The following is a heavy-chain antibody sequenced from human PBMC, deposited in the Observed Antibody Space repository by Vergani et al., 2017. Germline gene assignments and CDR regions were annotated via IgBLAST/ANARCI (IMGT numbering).Heavy chain of an antibody. V-gene: IGHV4-59*12. CDR3: ARGDYYYGMDV. CDR2: IYHSGST. CDR1: GGSISSYY. Sequence: QVQLQESGPGLVKPSETLSLTCTVSGGSISSYYWSWIRQPPGKGLEWIGYIYHSGSTYYNPSLKSRVTISVDRSKNQFSLKLSSVTAADTAVYYCARGDYYYGMDVWGQGTTVTVSS. J-gene: IGHJ6*02.